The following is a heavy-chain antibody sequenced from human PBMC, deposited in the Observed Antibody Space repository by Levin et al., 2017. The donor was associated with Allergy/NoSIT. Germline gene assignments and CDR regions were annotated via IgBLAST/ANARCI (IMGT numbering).Heavy chain of an antibody. Sequence: GSLRLSCAVYGGSFRGYYWSWIRQPPGKGLEWIGEINHNANTIYNPSLKSRVTMSVDTSKNQFSLNLTSVTAADTAVYFCARNRVATILYWGQGTLVTVSS. CDR2: INHNANT. V-gene: IGHV4-34*01. J-gene: IGHJ4*02. D-gene: IGHD5-12*01. CDR1: GGSFRGYY. CDR3: ARNRVATILY.